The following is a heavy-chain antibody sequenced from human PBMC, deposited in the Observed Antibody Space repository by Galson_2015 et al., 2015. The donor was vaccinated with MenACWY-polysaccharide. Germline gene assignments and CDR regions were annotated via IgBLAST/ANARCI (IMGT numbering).Heavy chain of an antibody. D-gene: IGHD2-8*01. Sequence: SVKVSCKASGYTFTSIDINWVRQAAGKGLEWMGWTTASSGNAVYAQKFQDRVTLTRDTSTSTVYMELSSLRSEDTGVYYCATGAGVLGDAWGQGTLVPVSS. CDR3: ATGAGVLGDA. V-gene: IGHV1-8*01. CDR2: TTASSGNA. CDR1: GYTFTSID. J-gene: IGHJ5*02.